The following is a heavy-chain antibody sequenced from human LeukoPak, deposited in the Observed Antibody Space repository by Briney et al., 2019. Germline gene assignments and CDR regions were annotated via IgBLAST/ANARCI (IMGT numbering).Heavy chain of an antibody. CDR1: GFTFSSYA. Sequence: PGGSLRLSCAASGFTFSSYAMSWVRQAPGKGLEWVSVIYSGGSTYYADSVKGRFTISRDNSKNTLYLQMNSLRAEDTAVYYCARQLYDSSGYFLDPWGQGTLVTVSS. V-gene: IGHV3-66*04. CDR2: IYSGGST. CDR3: ARQLYDSSGYFLDP. D-gene: IGHD3-22*01. J-gene: IGHJ5*02.